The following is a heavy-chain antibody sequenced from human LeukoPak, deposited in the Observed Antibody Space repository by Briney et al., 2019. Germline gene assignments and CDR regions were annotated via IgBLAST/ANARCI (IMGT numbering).Heavy chain of an antibody. CDR3: ARDDCGGDCYPVGAFDI. CDR2: IWYDGSNK. J-gene: IGHJ3*02. CDR1: GFTFSSDG. Sequence: PGSCLRLSCAASGFTFSSDGMHWVRQAPGRGLERVAVIWYDGSNKYYADSVKGRFTISRDNSKNTLYLQMNSLRAEDTAVYYCARDDCGGDCYPVGAFDIWGQGTMVTVSS. D-gene: IGHD2-21*02. V-gene: IGHV3-33*01.